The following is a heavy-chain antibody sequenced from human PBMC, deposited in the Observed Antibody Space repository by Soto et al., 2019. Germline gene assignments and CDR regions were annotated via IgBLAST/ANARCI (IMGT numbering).Heavy chain of an antibody. CDR3: AVLSIAAVVDF. D-gene: IGHD6-25*01. J-gene: IGHJ4*02. Sequence: EEQLVESGGGLVQPGGSLRLSCAASGFIFSNFWIDWVRQAPGKGLEWVAKINQDGSEKYYVDSVEGRFTMSSDNAKNSLYLQMNSLRAEDTAVYYCAVLSIAAVVDFWGQGTLITVSS. CDR1: GFIFSNFW. CDR2: INQDGSEK. V-gene: IGHV3-7*01.